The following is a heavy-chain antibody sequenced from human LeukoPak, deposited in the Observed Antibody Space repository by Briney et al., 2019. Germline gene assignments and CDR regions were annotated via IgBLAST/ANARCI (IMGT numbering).Heavy chain of an antibody. V-gene: IGHV1-69*05. J-gene: IGHJ4*02. CDR3: ARPRIARPSHYCFDY. CDR2: IIPIFGTA. D-gene: IGHD3-16*02. Sequence: SVKVSCKDSGGTFSSYAISWVRQAPGQGLEWMGRIIPIFGTANYAQKFQGRVTITTDESTSTAYMELSSLRSEDTAVYHCARPRIARPSHYCFDYWGQGTLVTVSS. CDR1: GGTFSSYA.